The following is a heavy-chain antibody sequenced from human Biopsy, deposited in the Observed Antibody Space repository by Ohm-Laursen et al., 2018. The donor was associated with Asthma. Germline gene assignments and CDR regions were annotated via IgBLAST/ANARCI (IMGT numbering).Heavy chain of an antibody. Sequence: SLRLSCAASGFSFSAHAMSWVRQAPGKGLEWVSTISVNRGITYYADSVKGRFTISRDNSQNTLYLHMDSLSAEDTAVYYCSKDRSGTWYGFDYWGQGTLVTVSS. V-gene: IGHV3-23*01. CDR3: SKDRSGTWYGFDY. CDR2: ISVNRGIT. CDR1: GFSFSAHA. D-gene: IGHD6-13*01. J-gene: IGHJ4*02.